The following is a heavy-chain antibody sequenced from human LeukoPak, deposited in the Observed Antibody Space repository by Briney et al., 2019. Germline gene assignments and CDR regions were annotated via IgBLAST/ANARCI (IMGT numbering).Heavy chain of an antibody. V-gene: IGHV1-69*05. Sequence: SVKVSCKASGGTFSSYAISWVRQAPGQGLEWMGGIIPIFGTANYAQKFQGRVTITTDESPSTAYMELSSLRSEDTAVYYCARENLQDTIFGVVITGMDVWGKGTTVTVSS. CDR1: GGTFSSYA. CDR3: ARENLQDTIFGVVITGMDV. J-gene: IGHJ6*04. CDR2: IIPIFGTA. D-gene: IGHD3-3*01.